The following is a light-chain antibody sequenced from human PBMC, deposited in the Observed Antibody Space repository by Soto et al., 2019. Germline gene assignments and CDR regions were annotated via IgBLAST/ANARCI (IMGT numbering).Light chain of an antibody. V-gene: IGLV2-14*01. CDR3: SSYTSTTTLVV. CDR2: DVS. Sequence: QSVLTQPASMSGSPGQSITISWTGTSSDVGGYNYVSWYQQYPGKAPKVMIYDVSSRPSGISNRFSGSKSGNTASLTISGLQAEDEADYYCSSYTSTTTLVVFGGGTKLTVL. J-gene: IGLJ2*01. CDR1: SSDVGGYNY.